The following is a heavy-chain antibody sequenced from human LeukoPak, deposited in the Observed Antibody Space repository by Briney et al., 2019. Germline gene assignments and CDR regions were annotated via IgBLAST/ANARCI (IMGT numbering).Heavy chain of an antibody. D-gene: IGHD4-17*01. CDR1: GFTFSSYA. CDR2: ISYDGSNK. CDR3: ARDPSMTTGYFDY. V-gene: IGHV3-30*04. Sequence: GGSLRLSCAASGFTFSSYAMHWVRQAPGKGLEWVAVISYDGSNKYYADSVKGRFTISRDNPKNTLYLQMNSLRAEDTAVYYCARDPSMTTGYFDYWGQGTLVTVSS. J-gene: IGHJ4*02.